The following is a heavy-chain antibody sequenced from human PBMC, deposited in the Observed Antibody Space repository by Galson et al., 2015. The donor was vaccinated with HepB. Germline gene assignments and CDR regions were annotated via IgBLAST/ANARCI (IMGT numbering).Heavy chain of an antibody. D-gene: IGHD1-26*01. CDR3: AKGGQWELPPYGGYYFDY. V-gene: IGHV3-23*01. CDR2: ISGSGGST. J-gene: IGHJ4*02. CDR1: GFTFSSYA. Sequence: SLRLSCAASGFTFSSYAMSWVRQAPGKGLEWVSAISGSGGSTYYADSVKGRFTISRDNSKNTLYLQMNSLRAEDTAVYYCAKGGQWELPPYGGYYFDYWGQGTLVTVSS.